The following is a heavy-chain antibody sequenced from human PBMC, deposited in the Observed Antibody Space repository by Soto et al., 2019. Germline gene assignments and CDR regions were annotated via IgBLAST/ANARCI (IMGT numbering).Heavy chain of an antibody. CDR2: IYYSGST. V-gene: IGHV4-59*01. D-gene: IGHD6-13*01. J-gene: IGHJ6*02. CDR1: GGSISSYY. Sequence: SETLSLTCTVSGGSISSYYWSWIRQPPGKGLEWIGYIYYSGSTNYNPSLKSRVTISVDTSKNQFSLKLISVTAADTAVYYCAMGPADSSYYYYYVMDVWGQGITVTVSS. CDR3: AMGPADSSYYYYYVMDV.